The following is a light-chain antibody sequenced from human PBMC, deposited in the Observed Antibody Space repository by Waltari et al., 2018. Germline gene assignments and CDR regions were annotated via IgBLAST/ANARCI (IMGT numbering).Light chain of an antibody. V-gene: IGLV1-44*01. CDR2: RNN. CDR1: SSNIGSNT. CDR3: AAWDDSLNGVV. J-gene: IGLJ2*01. Sequence: QSVLTQPPSASGTPGQRVTISCSGSSSNIGSNTVNWYQQLPGTASKLLLYRNNQRPSGVPDQFAGSRSGTSASLAISGLQSEDGADYYGAAWDDSLNGVVFGGGTKLTVL.